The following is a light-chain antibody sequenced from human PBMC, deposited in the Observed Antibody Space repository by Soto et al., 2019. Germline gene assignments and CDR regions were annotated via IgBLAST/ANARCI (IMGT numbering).Light chain of an antibody. J-gene: IGLJ1*01. CDR2: EVN. CDR3: SSYTSSSTLV. Sequence: QSVLTQPASVSGSPGQSITVSCTVTSSDVGAYNYVSWYQQHPGKAPKLLIYEVNIRPSGVSYRFSGSKSGNTASLTISGLQAEDEADYYCSSYTSSSTLVFGTGTKVTLL. V-gene: IGLV2-14*01. CDR1: SSDVGAYNY.